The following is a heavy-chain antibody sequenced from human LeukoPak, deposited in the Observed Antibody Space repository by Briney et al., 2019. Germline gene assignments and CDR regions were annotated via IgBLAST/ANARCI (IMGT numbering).Heavy chain of an antibody. J-gene: IGHJ6*03. D-gene: IGHD3-22*01. CDR1: GFTFSSYG. CDR2: IWYDGSNK. CDR3: AREGRYYYDSSGYYWYYYYYYIDV. Sequence: GGSLRLSCAASGFTFSSYGMHWVRQAPGKGLEWVAVIWYDGSNKYYADSVKGRFTISRDNSKNTLYLQMNSLRAEDTAVYYCAREGRYYYDSSGYYWYYYYYYIDVWGKGTTVTVSS. V-gene: IGHV3-33*01.